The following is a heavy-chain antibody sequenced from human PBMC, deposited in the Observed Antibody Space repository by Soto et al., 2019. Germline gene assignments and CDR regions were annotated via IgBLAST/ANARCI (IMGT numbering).Heavy chain of an antibody. CDR1: GGTFSSYA. CDR3: APTRGYCSGGSCYPNWFDP. J-gene: IGHJ5*02. Sequence: QVQLVQSGAEVKKPGSSVKVSCKASGGTFSSYAISWVRQAPGQGLEWMGGIIPIFGTANYAQKFQGRVTITAYESTSTAYMELSSLRSEDTAVYYCAPTRGYCSGGSCYPNWFDPWGQGTLVTVSS. V-gene: IGHV1-69*01. CDR2: IIPIFGTA. D-gene: IGHD2-15*01.